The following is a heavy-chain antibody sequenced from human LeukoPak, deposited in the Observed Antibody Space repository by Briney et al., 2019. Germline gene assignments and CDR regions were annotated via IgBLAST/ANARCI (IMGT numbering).Heavy chain of an antibody. Sequence: SQTLSLTCTISGGSINSGDYPWNWIRQTPGKGLEWIGYIYRSGTVYYNPSLDNRVTISVDTSKNQFSLKLSSVTAADTAVYYCARWSGQLREGFDPWGQGTLVTVSS. CDR2: IYRSGTV. CDR3: ARWSGQLREGFDP. D-gene: IGHD3-3*01. V-gene: IGHV4-30-2*01. J-gene: IGHJ5*02. CDR1: GGSINSGDYP.